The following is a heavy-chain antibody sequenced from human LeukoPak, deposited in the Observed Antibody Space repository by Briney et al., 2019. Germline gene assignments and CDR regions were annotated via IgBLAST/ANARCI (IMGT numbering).Heavy chain of an antibody. CDR2: INHSGST. D-gene: IGHD3-9*01. V-gene: IGHV4-34*01. CDR3: ARSGRYFDWLRQTNWFDP. Sequence: SETLSLTCAVCGGSFSGYYWSWIRQPPGKGLEWIGEINHSGSTNYNPSLKSRVTISVDTSKNQFSLKLSSVTATDTAVYYCARSGRYFDWLRQTNWFDPWGQGTLVTVSS. CDR1: GGSFSGYY. J-gene: IGHJ5*02.